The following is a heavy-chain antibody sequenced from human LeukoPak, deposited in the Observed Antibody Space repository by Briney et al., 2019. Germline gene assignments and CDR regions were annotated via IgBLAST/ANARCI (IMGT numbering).Heavy chain of an antibody. V-gene: IGHV4-61*02. J-gene: IGHJ4*02. CDR3: ARKRPWGLSRYFDY. Sequence: SQTLSLTCTVSGGSISSGLYYWSWIRQPAGKGLEWIGRIYTSGSTNYNPSLKSRVTISLDTSKNQFSLKLSSVTAADTAVYYCARKRPWGLSRYFDYWGQGTLVTVSS. D-gene: IGHD7-27*01. CDR2: IYTSGST. CDR1: GGSISSGLYY.